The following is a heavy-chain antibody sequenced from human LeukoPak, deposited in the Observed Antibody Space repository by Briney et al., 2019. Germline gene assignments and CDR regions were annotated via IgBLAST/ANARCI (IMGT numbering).Heavy chain of an antibody. D-gene: IGHD6-19*01. Sequence: GGSLRLSCAASGFTVSDNYMSWVRQAPGKGLEWVSVLYSGGTTYYADPVKGRLTISRDNSKNTLYLQMSSLRAEDTAVYYCVRDRWPGLGDFWGQGTTVTVSS. V-gene: IGHV3-66*01. J-gene: IGHJ6*02. CDR1: GFTVSDNY. CDR2: LYSGGTT. CDR3: VRDRWPGLGDF.